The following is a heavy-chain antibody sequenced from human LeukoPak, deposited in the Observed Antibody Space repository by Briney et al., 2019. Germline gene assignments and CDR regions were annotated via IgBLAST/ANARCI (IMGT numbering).Heavy chain of an antibody. Sequence: PSETLSLTCTVSGGSISSGDYYWSWIRQPPGKGLEWIGYIYYSGSTYYNPSLKSRVTISVDTSKNQFSLKLSSVTAADTAVYYCARRWGYSYGREWFDPWGQGTLVTVSS. CDR1: GGSISSGDYY. CDR3: ARRWGYSYGREWFDP. D-gene: IGHD5-18*01. J-gene: IGHJ5*02. CDR2: IYYSGST. V-gene: IGHV4-30-4*08.